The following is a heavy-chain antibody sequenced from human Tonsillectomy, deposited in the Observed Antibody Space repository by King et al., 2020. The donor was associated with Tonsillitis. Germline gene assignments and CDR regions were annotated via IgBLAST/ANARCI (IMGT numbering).Heavy chain of an antibody. J-gene: IGHJ4*02. D-gene: IGHD2-2*01. V-gene: IGHV3-11*01. CDR3: ARDYPYDQSPFDC. CDR2: ISNSNM. CDR1: GFTFSDYY. Sequence: QVQLVESGGGLVKPGGSLRLSCAASGFTFSDYYMSWIRQAPGKGLEWVSYISNSNMYYADSMKGRFTISRDNAKNSLYLQMNSLRAEDTAVYYCARDYPYDQSPFDCWGQGTLVTVSS.